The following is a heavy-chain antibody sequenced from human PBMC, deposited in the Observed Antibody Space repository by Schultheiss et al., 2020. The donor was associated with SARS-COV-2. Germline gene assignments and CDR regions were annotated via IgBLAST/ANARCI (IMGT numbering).Heavy chain of an antibody. CDR1: GGSFSGYC. J-gene: IGHJ4*02. D-gene: IGHD2-15*01. CDR2: INHSRST. CDR3: ARGRRFCSGGSCYSLASDY. Sequence: SETLSLTCAVYGGSFSGYCWSWIRQPPVKGLEWIAEINHSRSTNYNPSLTSRINISVDTSKNQFSLKLSSVTAADTAVYYCARGRRFCSGGSCYSLASDYWGQGTLVTVSS. V-gene: IGHV4-34*01.